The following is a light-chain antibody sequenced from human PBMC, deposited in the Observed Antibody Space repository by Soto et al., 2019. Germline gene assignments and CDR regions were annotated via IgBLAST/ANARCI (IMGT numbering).Light chain of an antibody. CDR2: EVS. J-gene: IGLJ6*01. V-gene: IGLV2-8*01. Sequence: QSVLTQPPSASGSPGQSVTISCTGTSSDVGGYNYVSWYQQHPGKAPKLMIYEVSKRPSGVPDRFSGSKSGNTASLTVSGVQAEDEAHYYCSSYAGSNHDLVGSGTKLTVL. CDR1: SSDVGGYNY. CDR3: SSYAGSNHDL.